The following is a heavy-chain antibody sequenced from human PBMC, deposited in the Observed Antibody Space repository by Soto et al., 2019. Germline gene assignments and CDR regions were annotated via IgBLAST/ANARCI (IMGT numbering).Heavy chain of an antibody. V-gene: IGHV4-39*01. CDR2: FFYSGST. D-gene: IGHD3-22*01. CDR1: GGSISSSSYY. J-gene: IGHJ4*02. CDR3: ARPVEEGSSGYYGY. Sequence: SETLSLTCTVSGGSISSSSYYWGWIRQPPGKGLEWIGCFFYSGSTYYNPSLKSRVTISVDTSKNQFSLKLSSVTAAATAAYYCARPVEEGSSGYYGYWGQGTLVTVSS.